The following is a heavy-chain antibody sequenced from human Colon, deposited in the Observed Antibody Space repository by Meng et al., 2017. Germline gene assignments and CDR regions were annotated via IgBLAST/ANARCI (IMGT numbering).Heavy chain of an antibody. Sequence: LHELGPGLVRPSQTLSLTCSSSAGSVISNSYYWSWIRQPPGKGLEWIGFIYYSGSTNYNPSLKSRVTISVDTSKNQFSLKVSSVTAADTAVYYCASDSGYDKNWFDPWGQGTLVTVSS. CDR1: AGSVISNSYY. J-gene: IGHJ5*02. CDR2: IYYSGST. D-gene: IGHD5-12*01. CDR3: ASDSGYDKNWFDP. V-gene: IGHV4-61*01.